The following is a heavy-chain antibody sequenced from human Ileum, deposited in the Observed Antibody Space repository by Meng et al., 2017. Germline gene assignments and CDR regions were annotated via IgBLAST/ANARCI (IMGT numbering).Heavy chain of an antibody. V-gene: IGHV1-69*01. D-gene: IGHD6-6*01. CDR1: AGTCNLYA. CDR3: LLTPKEYPDNGDFDY. J-gene: IGHJ4*02. CDR2: NSPSFDTA. Sequence: VHLLESVAACHNPVPSVTVPCNASAGTCNLYATRCVRQAHGQGPECMGRNSPSFDTANSAQKCQRIVTITADESTSTAYMELSSLRSEDTAVYYCLLTPKEYPDNGDFDYWGQGTLVTVSS.